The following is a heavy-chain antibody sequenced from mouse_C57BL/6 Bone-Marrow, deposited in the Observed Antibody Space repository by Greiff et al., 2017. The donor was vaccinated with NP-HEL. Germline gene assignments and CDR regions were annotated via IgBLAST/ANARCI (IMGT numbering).Heavy chain of an antibody. D-gene: IGHD2-4*01. Sequence: VQLQQSGPELVKPGDSVKISCKASGYSFTGYFMNWVMQSHGKSLEWIGRINPYNGDTFYNQKFKGKATLTVDKSSSTAHMELRSLTSEDSAVYYCARYYDYEGHYAMDYWGQGTSVTVSS. V-gene: IGHV1-20*01. J-gene: IGHJ4*01. CDR1: GYSFTGYF. CDR3: ARYYDYEGHYAMDY. CDR2: INPYNGDT.